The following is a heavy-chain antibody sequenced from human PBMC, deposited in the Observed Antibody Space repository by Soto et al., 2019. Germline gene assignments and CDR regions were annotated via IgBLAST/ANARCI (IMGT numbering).Heavy chain of an antibody. CDR1: GFTFSSYW. CDR3: ARDIPAAIGNSPPGFDP. D-gene: IGHD2-2*01. V-gene: IGHV3-7*01. CDR2: IKQDGSEK. J-gene: IGHJ5*02. Sequence: GVLRLSCAASGFTFSSYWMSWVRQAPGKGLEWVANIKQDGSEKYYVDSVKGRFTISRDNAKNSLYLQMNSLRAEDTAVYYCARDIPAAIGNSPPGFDPWGQGTLVTVSS.